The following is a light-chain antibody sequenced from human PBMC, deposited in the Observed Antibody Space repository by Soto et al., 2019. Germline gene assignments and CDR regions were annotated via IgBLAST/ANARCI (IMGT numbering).Light chain of an antibody. Sequence: QSVLTQPPSVSGTPGQRVSISCTGTSSNLGAGYDVHWYQQLPGAAPRLLIFGNNVRPSGVPDRFSGSKSGPSASLAITGLQAENEVTNHSRSYAGSRPTAFFGGGPKLTV. V-gene: IGLV1-40*01. J-gene: IGLJ2*01. CDR2: GNN. CDR1: SSNLGAGYD. CDR3: RSYAGSRPTAF.